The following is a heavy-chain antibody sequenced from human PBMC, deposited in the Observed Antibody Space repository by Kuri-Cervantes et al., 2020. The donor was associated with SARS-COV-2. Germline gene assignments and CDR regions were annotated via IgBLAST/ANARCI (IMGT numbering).Heavy chain of an antibody. CDR2: IYTSGST. D-gene: IGHD3-3*01. J-gene: IGHJ3*02. CDR3: ARALWSGYCTFDI. CDR1: GYSISSGYY. V-gene: IGHV4-4*07. Sequence: SETLSLTCTVSGYSISSGYYWSWIRQPAGKGLEWIGRIYTSGSTNYNPSLKSRVTMSVDTSKNQFSLKLSSVTAADTAVYYCARALWSGYCTFDIWGQGTMVTVSS.